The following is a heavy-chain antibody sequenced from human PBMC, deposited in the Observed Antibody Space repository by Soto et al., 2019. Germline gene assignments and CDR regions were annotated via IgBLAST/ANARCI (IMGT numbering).Heavy chain of an antibody. CDR3: ASLIAAARGRGMDV. Sequence: XETLSLTCAVYGGSFSGYYWSWIRQPPGKGLEWIGEINHSGSTNYNPSLKSRVTISVDTSKNQFSLKLSSVTAADTAVYYCASLIAAARGRGMDVWGQGTTVTVSS. V-gene: IGHV4-34*01. CDR1: GGSFSGYY. D-gene: IGHD6-13*01. CDR2: INHSGST. J-gene: IGHJ6*01.